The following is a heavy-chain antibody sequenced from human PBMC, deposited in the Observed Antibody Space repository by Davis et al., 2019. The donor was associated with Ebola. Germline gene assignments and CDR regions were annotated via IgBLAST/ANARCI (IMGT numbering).Heavy chain of an antibody. D-gene: IGHD5-12*01. Sequence: MPSETLSLTCTVSGGSISSSSYYWGWIRQPPGKGLEWIGSIYYSGSTYYNPSLKSRVTISVDTSKNQFSLKLNSVTAADTAVYYCARHFWVVATSHFDYWGQGTLVTVSS. V-gene: IGHV4-39*01. CDR1: GGSISSSSYY. J-gene: IGHJ4*02. CDR2: IYYSGST. CDR3: ARHFWVVATSHFDY.